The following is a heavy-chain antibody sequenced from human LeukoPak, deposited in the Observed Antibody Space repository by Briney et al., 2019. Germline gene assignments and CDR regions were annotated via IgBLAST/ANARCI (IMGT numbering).Heavy chain of an antibody. CDR2: IYSGGST. V-gene: IGHV3-53*01. Sequence: GGSLRLSCAASGFTVSSNYMSWVRQAPGKGLEWVSVIYSGGSTYYADSAKGRFTISRDNSKNTLYLQMNSLRAEDTAVYYCARDSGWGAFDIWGQGTMVTVSS. CDR3: ARDSGWGAFDI. CDR1: GFTVSSNY. J-gene: IGHJ3*02. D-gene: IGHD6-19*01.